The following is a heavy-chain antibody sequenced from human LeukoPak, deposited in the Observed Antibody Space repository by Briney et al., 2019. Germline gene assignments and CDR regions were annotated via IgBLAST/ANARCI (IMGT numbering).Heavy chain of an antibody. V-gene: IGHV3-23*01. D-gene: IGHD6-13*01. CDR3: ARDPGAADEDGYYYYMDV. CDR1: GFRFSSYA. CDR2: ISGSGVST. Sequence: GGSLRLSCAATGFRFSSYAMSWVRQAPGKGLEWVSAISGSGVSTYYADSVKGRFTISRDNSKNTLYLQMNSLRAEDTAVYYCARDPGAADEDGYYYYMDVWGKGTTVTVSS. J-gene: IGHJ6*03.